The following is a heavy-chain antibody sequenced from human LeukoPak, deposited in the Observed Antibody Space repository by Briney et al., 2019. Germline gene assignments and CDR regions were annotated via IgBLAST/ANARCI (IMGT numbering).Heavy chain of an antibody. CDR2: IYYSGST. D-gene: IGHD6-13*01. J-gene: IGHJ1*01. Sequence: SETLSLTCTVSGGSISSYYWSWIRQPPGKGLEWIGYIYYSGSTNYNPSLKSRVTISVDTSKNQFSLKLSSVTAADTAVYYCARHESSSWYRGFGFEYFQHWGQGTLVTVSS. CDR3: ARHESSSWYRGFGFEYFQH. V-gene: IGHV4-59*08. CDR1: GGSISSYY.